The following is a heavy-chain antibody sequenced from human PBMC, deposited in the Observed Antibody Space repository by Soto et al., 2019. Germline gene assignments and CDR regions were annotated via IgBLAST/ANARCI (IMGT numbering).Heavy chain of an antibody. D-gene: IGHD2-21*02. CDR2: IYYSGRT. CDR1: GGSISSYY. V-gene: IGHV4-59*01. J-gene: IGHJ4*02. CDR3: ARALPPTVVTHRYFAY. Sequence: QVQLQESGPGLVKPSETLSLTCTVSGGSISSYYWSWIRQPPGKGLEWIGYIYYSGRTNYNPSLKSRVTISVDTSKNQFSLKLSSVTAADTAVYYCARALPPTVVTHRYFAYWGQGTLVTVSS.